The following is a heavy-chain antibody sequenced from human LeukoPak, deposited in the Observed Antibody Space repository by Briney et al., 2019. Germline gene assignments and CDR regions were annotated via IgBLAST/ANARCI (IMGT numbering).Heavy chain of an antibody. CDR3: AKNNYYDSSGYYSPYYYYGMDV. V-gene: IGHV3-15*01. D-gene: IGHD3-22*01. CDR1: GFTFRNAW. J-gene: IGHJ6*02. CDR2: IKSKTDGGTT. Sequence: GGSLRLSCAASGFTFRNAWMNWVRQAPGKGLEWVGRIKSKTDGGTTDYAAPMKGRFTISRDDSKNTLYLQMNSLRAEDTAVYYCAKNNYYDSSGYYSPYYYYGMDVWGQGTTVTVSS.